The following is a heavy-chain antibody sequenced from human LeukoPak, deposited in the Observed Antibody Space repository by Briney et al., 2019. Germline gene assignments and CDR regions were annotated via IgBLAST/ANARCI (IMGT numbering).Heavy chain of an antibody. D-gene: IGHD3-10*01. J-gene: IGHJ4*02. CDR3: ARGNYNGSGSYRFDY. CDR2: INPNSGGT. Sequence: GASVKVSCKASGYTFTGYYMHWVRQAPGQGLEWMGWINPNSGGTNYAQKFQGRVTMTRDTSISTAYMELSRLRSDDTAVYYCARGNYNGSGSYRFDYWGQGTLVTVSS. V-gene: IGHV1-2*02. CDR1: GYTFTGYY.